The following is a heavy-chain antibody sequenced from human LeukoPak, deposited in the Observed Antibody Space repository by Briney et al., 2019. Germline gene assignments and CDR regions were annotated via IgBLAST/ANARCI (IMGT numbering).Heavy chain of an antibody. CDR1: GYSFTSYW. Sequence: GESLKISCKGSGYSFTSYWIGWVRPMPGKGLEWMGIIYPGDSDTRHSTSFQGQVTISADKSISTAYLQWSSLKASDTAMYYCARHYHYDILTGYTNWFDPWGQGTLVTVSS. V-gene: IGHV5-51*01. D-gene: IGHD3-9*01. CDR2: IYPGDSDT. J-gene: IGHJ5*02. CDR3: ARHYHYDILTGYTNWFDP.